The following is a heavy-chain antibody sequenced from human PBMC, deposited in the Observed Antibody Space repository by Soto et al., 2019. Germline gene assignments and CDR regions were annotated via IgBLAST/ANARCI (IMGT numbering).Heavy chain of an antibody. CDR1: GGTFSSYA. CDR2: IIPIFGTA. Sequence: QVQLVQSGAEVKKPGSSVKVSCKSSGGTFSSYAISWVRQAPGQGLEWMGGIIPIFGTANYAQKFQGRVTITADESTSTAYMALSSLRSEDTAVYYCARWAYCTNGVCYDFDYWGQGTLVTVSS. J-gene: IGHJ4*02. CDR3: ARWAYCTNGVCYDFDY. D-gene: IGHD2-8*01. V-gene: IGHV1-69*01.